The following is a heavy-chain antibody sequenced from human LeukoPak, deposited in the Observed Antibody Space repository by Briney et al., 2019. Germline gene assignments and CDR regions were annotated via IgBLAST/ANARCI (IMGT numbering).Heavy chain of an antibody. J-gene: IGHJ4*02. CDR3: ARDSGYSGYSDY. Sequence: IPGGSLRLSCAASGFTFSDYYMSWIRQAPGRGLEWVSYISSSSSYTDYADSVKGRFTISRDNAKNSLNLQMNSLRAEDTAVYYCARDSGYSGYSDYWGQGTLVTVSS. D-gene: IGHD5-12*01. CDR2: ISSSSSYT. CDR1: GFTFSDYY. V-gene: IGHV3-11*05.